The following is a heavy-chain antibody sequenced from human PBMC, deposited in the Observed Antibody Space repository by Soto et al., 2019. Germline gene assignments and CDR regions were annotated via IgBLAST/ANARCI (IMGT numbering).Heavy chain of an antibody. V-gene: IGHV3-43*01. Sequence: EVQLVESGGVVVQPGGSLRLSCAASGFTFDDYTMHWVRQAPGKGLEWVSLISWDGGSTYYADSVKGRFTISRDNSKNSLYLQMNSLRTEDTALYYCAKDRASSGWLDYWGQGTLVTVSS. CDR1: GFTFDDYT. J-gene: IGHJ4*02. D-gene: IGHD6-19*01. CDR3: AKDRASSGWLDY. CDR2: ISWDGGST.